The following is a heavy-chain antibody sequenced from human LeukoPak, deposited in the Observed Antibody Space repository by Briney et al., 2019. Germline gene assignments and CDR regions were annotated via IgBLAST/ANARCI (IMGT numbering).Heavy chain of an antibody. CDR1: GGSISSYY. CDR3: ASRAFDI. J-gene: IGHJ3*02. Sequence: SETLSLTCTVSGGSISSYYWRWIRQPPGKGLEWIGYIYYSGSTNYNPSLKSRVTISVDTSKNQFSLKLSSVTAADTAVYYCASRAFDIWGQGTMVTVSS. CDR2: IYYSGST. V-gene: IGHV4-59*01.